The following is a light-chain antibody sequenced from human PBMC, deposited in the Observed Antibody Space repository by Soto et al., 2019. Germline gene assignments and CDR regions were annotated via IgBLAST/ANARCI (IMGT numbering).Light chain of an antibody. V-gene: IGLV1-40*01. CDR2: GNT. CDR1: SSNIGADYE. CDR3: QSYDSSLSVYVV. J-gene: IGLJ2*01. Sequence: QSELTQPPSVSGAPGQRVIISCTGGSSNIGADYEVHWYQQLPGTAPKLLIYGNTNRPSGVPDRFSGSKSGSSASLAITGLQAEDEADYYCQSYDSSLSVYVVFGGGTKVTVL.